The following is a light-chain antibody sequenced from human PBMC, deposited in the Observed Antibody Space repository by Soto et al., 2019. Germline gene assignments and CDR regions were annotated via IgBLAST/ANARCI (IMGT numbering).Light chain of an antibody. V-gene: IGKV3-15*01. CDR1: QSIGTN. J-gene: IGKJ2*01. CDR2: SAS. CDR3: QQYNKWPKT. Sequence: MVMAQSAVTLSVTPGESAALSCRASQSIGTNLAWYQQKPGQAPRLLIYSASSRATGLPARFSGSGSGTEFTLTISSLQSDDLAIYYCQQYNKWPKTFGPGTRLE.